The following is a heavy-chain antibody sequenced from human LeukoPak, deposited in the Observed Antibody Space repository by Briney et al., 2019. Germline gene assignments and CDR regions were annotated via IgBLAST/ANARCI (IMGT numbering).Heavy chain of an antibody. J-gene: IGHJ4*02. Sequence: GGSLRLSCAASGFTFSSHTMLWVRQAPGKGLEWVSYISSSGSTIYYADSVKGRFTISRDNAKNSLYLQMNSLRAEDTAVYYCARDDVVGATKADYWGQGTLVTVSS. V-gene: IGHV3-48*04. CDR2: ISSSGSTI. CDR3: ARDDVVGATKADY. D-gene: IGHD1-26*01. CDR1: GFTFSSHT.